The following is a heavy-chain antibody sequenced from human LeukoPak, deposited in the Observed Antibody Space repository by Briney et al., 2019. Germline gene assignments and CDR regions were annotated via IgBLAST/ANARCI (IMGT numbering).Heavy chain of an antibody. Sequence: PSETLSLTCTVSGGSISSYYWTWIRQPPGKGLEWIGFIFYSGSTNYNPSLKSRVTMSVDTSKNQFYLKLSSVTAADTAVYYCARAYYYDSSGYDDAFDIWGQGTMVTVSS. V-gene: IGHV4-59*01. D-gene: IGHD3-22*01. CDR3: ARAYYYDSSGYDDAFDI. CDR2: IFYSGST. J-gene: IGHJ3*02. CDR1: GGSISSYY.